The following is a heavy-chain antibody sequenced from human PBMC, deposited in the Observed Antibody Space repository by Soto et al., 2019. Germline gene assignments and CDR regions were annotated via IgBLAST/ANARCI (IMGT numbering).Heavy chain of an antibody. V-gene: IGHV1-18*01. CDR3: AMVDNYVTPTPQDV. CDR1: GYIFVNYG. D-gene: IGHD3-16*01. Sequence: QVQLVQSGDEMKKPGASVRVSCKASGYIFVNYGIAWVRQAPGQGLEWMGWISPYTGDTHSASKVQGRLTMTTDTSTSTAYMDLGSLTSDDTAVHYCAMVDNYVTPTPQDVWGQGTTVTVSS. J-gene: IGHJ6*02. CDR2: ISPYTGDT.